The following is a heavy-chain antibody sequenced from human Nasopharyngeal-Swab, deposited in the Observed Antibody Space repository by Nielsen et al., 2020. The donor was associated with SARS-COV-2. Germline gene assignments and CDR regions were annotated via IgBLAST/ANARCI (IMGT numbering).Heavy chain of an antibody. J-gene: IGHJ5*02. V-gene: IGHV4-31*03. CDR1: GGSISSGGYY. CDR2: IYYSGST. Sequence: LRLSCTFSGGSISSGGYYWSWIRQHPGKGLEWIGYIYYSGSTYYNPSLKSRVTISVDTSKNQFSLKLSSVTAADTAVYYCARLNGIAAAGTGWFDPWGQGTLVTVSS. CDR3: ARLNGIAAAGTGWFDP. D-gene: IGHD6-13*01.